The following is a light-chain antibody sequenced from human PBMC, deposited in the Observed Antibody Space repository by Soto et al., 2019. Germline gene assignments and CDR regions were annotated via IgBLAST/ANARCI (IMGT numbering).Light chain of an antibody. CDR3: SSYTSSSTYV. V-gene: IGLV2-18*02. Sequence: QSALTQPPSVSGSPGQSVTISCTGTSSDVGSYNRVSWYQQPPGTAPKLMIYEVSNRPSGVPDRFSGSKSGNTASLTISGLQAEVEADYYCSSYTSSSTYVFGTGTKVTDL. CDR1: SSDVGSYNR. CDR2: EVS. J-gene: IGLJ1*01.